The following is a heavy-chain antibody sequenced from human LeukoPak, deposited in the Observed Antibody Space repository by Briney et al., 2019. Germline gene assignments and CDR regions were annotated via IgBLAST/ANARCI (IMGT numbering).Heavy chain of an antibody. CDR3: ARGSSSGRFDY. D-gene: IGHD6-6*01. V-gene: IGHV4-31*03. CDR1: GGSISNGGYY. Sequence: SQTLSLTCTVTGGSISNGGYYWSWIRQHPGKGLEWIGYIYYSGSTYYNPSLKSRVTISVDTSKNQFSLKLSSVTAADTAVYYCARGSSSGRFDYWGQGTLVTVSS. CDR2: IYYSGST. J-gene: IGHJ4*02.